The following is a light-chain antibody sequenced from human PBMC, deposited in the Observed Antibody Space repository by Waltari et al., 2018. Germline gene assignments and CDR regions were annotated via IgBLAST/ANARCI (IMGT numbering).Light chain of an antibody. J-gene: IGLJ2*01. CDR1: SSDVGKYNL. Sequence: QSALTQPASVSGSPGQSLTISCTGTSSDVGKYNLVSWYQQHPGKVPKVMIYEVTKRPSGVSNRFPGPKSGNTASLTISGLQAEDEADYYCCSYAGSGIVIFGGGTKLTVL. CDR2: EVT. CDR3: CSYAGSGIVI. V-gene: IGLV2-23*02.